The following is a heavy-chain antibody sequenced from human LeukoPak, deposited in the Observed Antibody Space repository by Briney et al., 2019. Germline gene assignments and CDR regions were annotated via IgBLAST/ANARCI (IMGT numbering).Heavy chain of an antibody. Sequence: SETLSLTCTVSGGSISSSSYYWGWIRQPPGKGLEWIGEINHSGSTTYNPSLRSRVTISVDTSKKHFTLKLTSVTAADTAVYFCAQTLEVSTITVHYWGQGTLVTVSS. J-gene: IGHJ4*02. CDR1: GGSISSSSYY. V-gene: IGHV4-39*02. D-gene: IGHD2-8*02. CDR2: INHSGST. CDR3: AQTLEVSTITVHY.